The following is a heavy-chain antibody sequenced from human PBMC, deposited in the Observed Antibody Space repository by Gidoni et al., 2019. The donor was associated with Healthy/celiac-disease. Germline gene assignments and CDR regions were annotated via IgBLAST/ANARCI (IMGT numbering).Heavy chain of an antibody. CDR1: GGSISSYY. D-gene: IGHD2-21*02. V-gene: IGHV4-59*01. CDR3: ARGCGGDCYGGAFDI. J-gene: IGHJ3*02. Sequence: QVQLQESGPGLVKPSETLSLTCTVSGGSISSYYWSWIRQPPGKGLEWIGYIYYSGSTNYNPSLKSRVTISVDTSKNQFSLKLSSVTAADTAVYYCARGCGGDCYGGAFDIWGQGTMVTVSS. CDR2: IYYSGST.